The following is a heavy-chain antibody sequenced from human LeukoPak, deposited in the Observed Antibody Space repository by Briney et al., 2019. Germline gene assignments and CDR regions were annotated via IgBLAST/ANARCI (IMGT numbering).Heavy chain of an antibody. CDR3: AKECSSLYYFDY. Sequence: GSLRLSCAASGFTFSTYAMSWVRQAPGKGLEWVSTISGSGGSTYYADSVKGRFTISRDNSKNTLYLEMNSLRAEDTAVYYCAKECSSLYYFDYWGQGTLVTVSS. CDR2: ISGSGGST. D-gene: IGHD2-2*01. J-gene: IGHJ4*02. CDR1: GFTFSTYA. V-gene: IGHV3-23*01.